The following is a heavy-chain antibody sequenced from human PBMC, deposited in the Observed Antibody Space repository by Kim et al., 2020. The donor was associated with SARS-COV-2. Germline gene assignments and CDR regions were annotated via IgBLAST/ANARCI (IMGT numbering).Heavy chain of an antibody. V-gene: IGHV3-23*03. CDR2: IYRGGSST. J-gene: IGHJ4*02. Sequence: GGSLRLSCAASGFTFSSYAMSWVRQAPGKGLEWVSVIYRGGSSTYYADSVKGRFTISRDNSKNTLYLQMNSLRAEDTAVYYCAKRPDYDSIESWGQGTLVTVSS. CDR1: GFTFSSYA. CDR3: AKRPDYDSIES. D-gene: IGHD3-22*01.